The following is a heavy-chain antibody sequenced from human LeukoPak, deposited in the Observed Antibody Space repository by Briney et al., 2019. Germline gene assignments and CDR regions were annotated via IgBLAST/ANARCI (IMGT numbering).Heavy chain of an antibody. Sequence: SETLSLTCTVSGYSISSGYYWGWIRQPPGKGLEWIGSIYHSGSTYYNPSLKSRVTISVDTSKNQFSLKLSSVTAADTAVYYCARVRSYYGSVTGKSYYFDYWGQGTLVTVSS. CDR3: ARVRSYYGSVTGKSYYFDY. V-gene: IGHV4-38-2*02. J-gene: IGHJ4*02. CDR2: IYHSGST. D-gene: IGHD3-10*01. CDR1: GYSISSGYY.